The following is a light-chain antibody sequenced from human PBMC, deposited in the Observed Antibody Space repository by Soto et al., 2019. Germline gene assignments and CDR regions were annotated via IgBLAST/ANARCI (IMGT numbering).Light chain of an antibody. Sequence: QYALTQPASVSGSPGQSITISCTGTSSDVGSYNYVSWYQQPPGKAPKLMIYDVSNRPSGVSNRFSGSKSGNTASLTISGLQAEDEADYYCSSYTSSSALFGGGTKLTVL. V-gene: IGLV2-14*01. CDR1: SSDVGSYNY. CDR2: DVS. J-gene: IGLJ2*01. CDR3: SSYTSSSAL.